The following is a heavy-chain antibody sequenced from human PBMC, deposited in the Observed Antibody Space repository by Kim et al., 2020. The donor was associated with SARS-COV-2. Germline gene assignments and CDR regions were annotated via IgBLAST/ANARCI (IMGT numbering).Heavy chain of an antibody. V-gene: IGHV3-53*01. J-gene: IGHJ5*02. CDR2: IYSSGTT. CDR1: GFTVSSIY. D-gene: IGHD2-21*02. CDR3: ARDFNTAWSPWFDP. Sequence: GGSLRLSCAASGFTVSSIYMSWVRQAPGKGLEWVSVIYSSGTTYYADSVKGRFTISRDDSKNMLYLQMNNLRAEDTALYYCARDFNTAWSPWFDPRGQGT.